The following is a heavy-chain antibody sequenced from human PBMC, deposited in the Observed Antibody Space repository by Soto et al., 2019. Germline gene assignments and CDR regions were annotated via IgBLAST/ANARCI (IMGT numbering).Heavy chain of an antibody. CDR3: ARLPTKDCISTSCYFDY. V-gene: IGHV4-39*01. CDR2: IYYSGST. Sequence: QLQLQESGPGLVKPSETLSLTCTVSGGSISSSSYYWGWIRQPPGKGLEWIGSIYYSGSTYYNPSLKSRVTISVDTSKNQFSLKLSSVTAADTAVYYCARLPTKDCISTSCYFDYWGQGTLVTVSS. D-gene: IGHD2-2*01. CDR1: GGSISSSSYY. J-gene: IGHJ4*02.